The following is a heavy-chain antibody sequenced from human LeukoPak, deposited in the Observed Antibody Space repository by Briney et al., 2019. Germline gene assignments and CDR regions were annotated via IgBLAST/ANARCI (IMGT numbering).Heavy chain of an antibody. Sequence: GGSLRLSCAASGFPFWHAWVRWVRQAPGKGLEWVGRIKSKTDGGTTDYAAPVKGRFTISRDDSTNTLYLQMNSLKTENPADIFSLSRSGALVSVCPYYWGQGTLVTVSS. V-gene: IGHV3-15*01. J-gene: IGHJ4*02. D-gene: IGHD3-9*01. CDR3: LSRSGALVSVCPYY. CDR2: IKSKTDGGTT. CDR1: GFPFWHAW.